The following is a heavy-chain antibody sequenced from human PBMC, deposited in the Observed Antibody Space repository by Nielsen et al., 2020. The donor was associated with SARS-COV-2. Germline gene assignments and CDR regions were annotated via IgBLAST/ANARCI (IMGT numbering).Heavy chain of an antibody. CDR2: IYSGGST. V-gene: IGHV3-66*01. CDR1: GFIVSDKY. CDR3: TKGRYYGLDV. Sequence: GGSLRLSCAASGFIVSDKYMSWVRQAPGKRLECVSVIYSGGSTYYADSVKGRFTVSRDNTKNTLYLQMNSLRAEDTAVYYCTKGRYYGLDVWGQGTTVTVSS. J-gene: IGHJ6*02. D-gene: IGHD2-8*01.